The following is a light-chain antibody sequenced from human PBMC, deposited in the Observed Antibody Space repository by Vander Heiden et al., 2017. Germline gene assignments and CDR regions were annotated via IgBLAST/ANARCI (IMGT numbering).Light chain of an antibody. J-gene: IGKJ2*01. CDR2: AAS. CDR1: QGIRND. CDR3: LQHNSYPYT. Sequence: IHFSHSPSSLSASVRYRLTIPCRASQGIRNDLGWYQQKPGKAPKRLIYAASSLQSGVPSRFSGSGSGTEFTLTISSLQPEDFATYYCLQHNSYPYTFGQGTKLEIK. V-gene: IGKV1-17*01.